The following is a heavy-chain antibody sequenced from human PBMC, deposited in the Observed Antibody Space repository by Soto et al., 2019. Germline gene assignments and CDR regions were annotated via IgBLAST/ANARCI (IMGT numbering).Heavy chain of an antibody. V-gene: IGHV4-34*01. CDR3: ERVTIAAAIDY. CDR2: INHSGST. Sequence: SETLSLTCAVYGGSFSGYYWSWIRQPPGKGLEWIGEINHSGSTNYNPSLKSRVTISVDTSKNQFSLKLSSLTAAETDVYYCERVTIAAAIDYWGQRHLVTVSS. J-gene: IGHJ4*02. D-gene: IGHD6-13*01. CDR1: GGSFSGYY.